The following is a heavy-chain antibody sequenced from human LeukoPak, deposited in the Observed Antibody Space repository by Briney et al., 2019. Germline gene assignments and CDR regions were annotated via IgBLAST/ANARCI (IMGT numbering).Heavy chain of an antibody. J-gene: IGHJ4*02. Sequence: GGSLRLSCAASGFTFSSSGMSWVRQAPGKGLEWVSPISGSGGSTSSADSVTGRFTISRDNAKNALCLQMNSLGAEDTAVYYCAKWGGRRGYSEGPFELIMGYWGQGTLVIVFS. V-gene: IGHV3-23*01. CDR1: GFTFSSSG. D-gene: IGHD5-18*01. CDR3: AKWGGRRGYSEGPFELIMGY. CDR2: ISGSGGST.